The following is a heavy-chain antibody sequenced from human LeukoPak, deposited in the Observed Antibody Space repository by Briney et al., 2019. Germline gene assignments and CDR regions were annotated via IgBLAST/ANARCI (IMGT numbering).Heavy chain of an antibody. J-gene: IGHJ4*02. CDR3: AKVRSTMVRGVIDY. D-gene: IGHD3-10*01. Sequence: GGSLRLSCAASGFTFSSYAMSWVRQAPGKGLEWVSAIGGSGSSTYYADSVKGRFTISRDNSKNTLYLQMNSLRAEDTAVYYCAKVRSTMVRGVIDYWGQGTLVTVSS. V-gene: IGHV3-23*01. CDR2: IGGSGSST. CDR1: GFTFSSYA.